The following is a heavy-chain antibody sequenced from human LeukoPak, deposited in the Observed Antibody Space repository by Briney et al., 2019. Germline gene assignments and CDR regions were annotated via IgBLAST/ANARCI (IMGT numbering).Heavy chain of an antibody. CDR3: AKDSRYSSWTFDY. CDR2: INQDGSEK. CDR1: GFSFSAYW. D-gene: IGHD6-13*01. Sequence: GGSLRLSCAVSGFSFSAYWMNWVRRAPGKGLEWVANINQDGSEKHYVDSVKGRFTISRDNAKNSLYLQMNSLRAEDTAVYYCAKDSRYSSWTFDYWGQGTLVTVSS. J-gene: IGHJ4*02. V-gene: IGHV3-7*03.